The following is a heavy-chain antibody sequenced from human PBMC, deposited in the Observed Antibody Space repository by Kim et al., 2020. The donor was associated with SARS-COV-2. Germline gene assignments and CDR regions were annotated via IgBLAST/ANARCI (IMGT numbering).Heavy chain of an antibody. V-gene: IGHV4-34*01. J-gene: IGHJ4*01. CDR3: ASATEPAIAATGRGGYYY. D-gene: IGHD3-10*01. CDR1: GASFTYNY. Sequence: SETLSLTCAVSGASFTYNYWSWICKAPATGLDRIGEISPGGSTSSNPSLKSRVSVSLDTSKTKFPLILNLVSAAATAASFCASATEPAIAATGRGGYYY. CDR2: ISPGGST.